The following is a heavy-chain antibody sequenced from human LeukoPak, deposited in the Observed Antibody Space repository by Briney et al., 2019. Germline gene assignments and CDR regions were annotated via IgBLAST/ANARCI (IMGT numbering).Heavy chain of an antibody. J-gene: IGHJ1*01. CDR2: IRYDESIT. D-gene: IGHD6-19*01. V-gene: IGHV3-30*02. CDR3: AGIAVAGLY. CDR1: GFTFSSYG. Sequence: GGSLRLSCAASGFTFSSYGMHWVRQAPGKGLEWVAFIRYDESITYYADSVKGRFTISRDNSKNTLYLQTNSLRADGTAVYYCAGIAVAGLYWGQGTLVTVSS.